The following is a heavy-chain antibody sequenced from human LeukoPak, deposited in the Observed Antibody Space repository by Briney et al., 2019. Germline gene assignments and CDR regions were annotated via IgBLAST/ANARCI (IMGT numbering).Heavy chain of an antibody. CDR3: ARGSNWLDP. V-gene: IGHV4-59*01. CDR1: VDSINNYY. J-gene: IGHJ5*02. D-gene: IGHD6-6*01. CDR2: IYYSGST. Sequence: AETLSLICNVPVDSINNYYWSWVRHPPGKGLEWIGYIYYSGSTNYNPTLKSRVTISKDPSKKQVALKLTSVTAADTAVYYCARGSNWLDPWGQGTLVTVSS.